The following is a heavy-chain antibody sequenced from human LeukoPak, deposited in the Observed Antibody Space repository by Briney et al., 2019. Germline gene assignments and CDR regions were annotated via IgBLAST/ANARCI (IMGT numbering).Heavy chain of an antibody. J-gene: IGHJ4*02. D-gene: IGHD3-3*01. CDR3: ARENSDFWSGQLPSDF. V-gene: IGHV1-24*01. Sequence: ASVKVSCKVSGYTLTELSMHWVRQAPGKGLEWMGGFDPEDDETIYAQKFQGRVTMTEDTSTDTAYMELSSLRSEDTAVYYCARENSDFWSGQLPSDFWAQGTLVTVSS. CDR2: FDPEDDET. CDR1: GYTLTELS.